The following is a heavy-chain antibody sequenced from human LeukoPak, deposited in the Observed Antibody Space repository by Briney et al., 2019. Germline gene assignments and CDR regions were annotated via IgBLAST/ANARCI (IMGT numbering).Heavy chain of an antibody. CDR1: SGSISGHY. Sequence: SETLSLTCTVSSGSISGHYWSWIRQPPGEGLKWIGDIYYSGSTNYNPSLKSRLTISVDTSKNQFSLKLSSVTAADTAVYYCARHSSGWYYVDYWGQGTLVTVSS. V-gene: IGHV4-59*11. J-gene: IGHJ4*02. D-gene: IGHD6-19*01. CDR3: ARHSSGWYYVDY. CDR2: IYYSGST.